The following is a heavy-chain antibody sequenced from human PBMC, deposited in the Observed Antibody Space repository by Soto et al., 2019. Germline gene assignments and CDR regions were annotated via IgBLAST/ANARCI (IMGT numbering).Heavy chain of an antibody. Sequence: GGSLRLSCAASGFTFSNYAMSWVRQAPGKGLEWVSAISGGSESLYFAESVKGRFTISRDNAKSTLYLQMNSLRAEDTAVYYCARELERLLGYWGQGTLVTVSS. V-gene: IGHV3-23*01. CDR2: ISGGSESL. D-gene: IGHD3-3*01. CDR3: ARELERLLGY. CDR1: GFTFSNYA. J-gene: IGHJ4*02.